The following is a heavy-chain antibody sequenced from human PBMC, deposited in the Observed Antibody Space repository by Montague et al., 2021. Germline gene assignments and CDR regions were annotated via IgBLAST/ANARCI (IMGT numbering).Heavy chain of an antibody. CDR3: ARDTTTDGFDI. D-gene: IGHD1-1*01. Sequence: SETLSLTCTVSGGSISNYFWTWIRQPPGKGLEWIGFISYSGMTNFNPSLKRRVTISLDTSKNQFSLNLSSVTAADTAVYYCARDTTTDGFDIWGQGTMVTVSS. CDR1: GGSISNYF. CDR2: ISYSGMT. J-gene: IGHJ3*02. V-gene: IGHV4-59*13.